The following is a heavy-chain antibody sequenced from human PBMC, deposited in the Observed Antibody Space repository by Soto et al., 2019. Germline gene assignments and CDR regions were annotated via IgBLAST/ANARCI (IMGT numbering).Heavy chain of an antibody. CDR2: IYGDDDK. D-gene: IGHD3-16*02. V-gene: IGHV2-5*02. J-gene: IGHJ4*02. CDR3: AHSLITFGGVIVTFDY. CDR1: GFSLSSGVVG. Sequence: QITLKESGPTLVKPTQTLTLTCSFSGFSLSSGVVGVGWIRQSPGKALEWLALIYGDDDKRYSPSLKSRLTITKDTSKNQVVITMTYMDPVDTATYYCAHSLITFGGVIVTFDYWGQGTLVTVSS.